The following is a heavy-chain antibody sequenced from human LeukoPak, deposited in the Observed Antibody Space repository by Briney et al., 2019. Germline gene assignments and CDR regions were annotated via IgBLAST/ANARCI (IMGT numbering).Heavy chain of an antibody. Sequence: GGSLRLSCAASGFTFSSSAMSWVRQAPGKGLEWVSSISSSGGSTYYADSVKGRFTISRDNSKNTLYLQMNSLRAEDTAVYYCAKRGIPVAGTSSGYFAYWGPGTLVTVSS. CDR1: GFTFSSSA. D-gene: IGHD6-19*01. CDR3: AKRGIPVAGTSSGYFAY. CDR2: ISSSGGST. J-gene: IGHJ4*02. V-gene: IGHV3-23*01.